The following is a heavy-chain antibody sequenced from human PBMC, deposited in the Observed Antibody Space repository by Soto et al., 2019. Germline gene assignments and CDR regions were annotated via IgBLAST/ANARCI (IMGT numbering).Heavy chain of an antibody. D-gene: IGHD5-12*01. Sequence: LSLTCAASGFTFSSYAMHWVRQAPGKGLEWVAVISYDGSNKYYADSVKGRFTISRDNSKNTLYLQMNSLRAEDTAVYYCARETPVATFDYWGQGTLVTVSS. J-gene: IGHJ4*02. CDR3: ARETPVATFDY. CDR2: ISYDGSNK. CDR1: GFTFSSYA. V-gene: IGHV3-30-3*01.